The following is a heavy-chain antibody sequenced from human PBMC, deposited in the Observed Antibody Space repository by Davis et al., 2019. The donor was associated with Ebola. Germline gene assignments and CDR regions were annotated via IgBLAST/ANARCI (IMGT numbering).Heavy chain of an antibody. D-gene: IGHD2-21*02. V-gene: IGHV5-51*01. J-gene: IGHJ4*02. CDR3: AKLGRSSDYYGRHFDW. CDR1: GYSFTTYW. Sequence: GESLKISCKVSGYSFTTYWIGWVRQMPGKGLEWMGTVYPGDSDTRYSPSFQGHVTISAEKSSNTAYLQWSSLKASDTATYYCAKLGRSSDYYGRHFDWRGQGTLVTVSS. CDR2: VYPGDSDT.